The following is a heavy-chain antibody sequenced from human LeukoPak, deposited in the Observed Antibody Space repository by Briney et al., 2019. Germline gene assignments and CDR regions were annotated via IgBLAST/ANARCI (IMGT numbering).Heavy chain of an antibody. CDR3: ARGYAYYYDSSGYQLDAFDI. Sequence: PGGSLRLSCAASGFTVRSNYMHWVRHAPGKGLVWVSRINNDGSSTSHADSVRGRFTISRDNGKNTLYLQMNSLRAEDTAVYYCARGYAYYYDSSGYQLDAFDIWGQGTMATVSS. CDR2: INNDGSST. J-gene: IGHJ3*02. V-gene: IGHV3-74*01. CDR1: GFTVRSNY. D-gene: IGHD3-22*01.